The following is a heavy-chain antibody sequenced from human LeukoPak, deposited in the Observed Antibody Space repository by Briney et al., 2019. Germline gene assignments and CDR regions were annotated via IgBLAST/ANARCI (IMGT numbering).Heavy chain of an antibody. Sequence: GGSLRLSCAASGFTFSDYYMSWIRQAPGKGLEWVSYISSSSSYTNYADSVKGRFTISRDNAKNSLYLQMNSLRAEDTAVYYCAGSPGGGGYSGYEDFDYWGQGTLVTVSS. D-gene: IGHD5-12*01. V-gene: IGHV3-11*06. J-gene: IGHJ4*02. CDR3: AGSPGGGGYSGYEDFDY. CDR1: GFTFSDYY. CDR2: ISSSSSYT.